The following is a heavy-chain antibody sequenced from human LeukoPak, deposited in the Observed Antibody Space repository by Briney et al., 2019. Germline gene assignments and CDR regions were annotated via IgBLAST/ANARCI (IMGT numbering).Heavy chain of an antibody. Sequence: SETLSLTCTVSGGSISSSSYYWGWIRQPPGKGLEWIGSIYYSGSTYYNPSLKSRVTISVDTSKNQFSQKLSSVTAADTAVYYCAKDLIVYCSSTSCRTDYWGQGTLVTVSS. V-gene: IGHV4-39*02. CDR2: IYYSGST. D-gene: IGHD2-2*01. J-gene: IGHJ4*02. CDR1: GGSISSSSYY. CDR3: AKDLIVYCSSTSCRTDY.